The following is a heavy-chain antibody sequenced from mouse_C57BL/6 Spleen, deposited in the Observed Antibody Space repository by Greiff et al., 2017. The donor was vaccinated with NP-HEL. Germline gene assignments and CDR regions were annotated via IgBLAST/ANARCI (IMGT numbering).Heavy chain of an antibody. Sequence: QVQLKQSGAELVKPGASVKMSCKASGYTFTSYWITWVKQRPGQGLEWIGDIYPGSGSTNYNEKFKSKATLTVDTSSSTAYMQLSSLTSEDSAVYYCARWDGNYPWFAYWGQGTLVTVSA. CDR2: IYPGSGST. J-gene: IGHJ3*01. D-gene: IGHD2-1*01. CDR3: ARWDGNYPWFAY. V-gene: IGHV1-55*01. CDR1: GYTFTSYW.